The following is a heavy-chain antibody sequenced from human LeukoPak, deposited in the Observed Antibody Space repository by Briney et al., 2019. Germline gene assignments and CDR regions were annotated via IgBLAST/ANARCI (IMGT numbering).Heavy chain of an antibody. D-gene: IGHD3-10*01. CDR1: GGSISSGGYS. J-gene: IGHJ5*02. V-gene: IGHV4-30-2*01. Sequence: SETLSLTCAVSGGSISSGGYSWSWIRQPPGKGLEWIGYIYHSGSTYYNPSLKSRVTISVDRSKNQFSLKLSSVTAADTAVYYCARGGRTMVRGVITPLNNWFDPWGQGTLVTVSS. CDR3: ARGGRTMVRGVITPLNNWFDP. CDR2: IYHSGST.